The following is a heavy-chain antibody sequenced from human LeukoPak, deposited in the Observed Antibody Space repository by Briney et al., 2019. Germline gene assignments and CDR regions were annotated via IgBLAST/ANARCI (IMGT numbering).Heavy chain of an antibody. D-gene: IGHD6-19*01. CDR2: IKQDGSEK. CDR3: ARGDSGWTAEYFQH. V-gene: IGHV3-7*01. CDR1: GFTFSSYW. Sequence: GGSLRLSCAASGFTFSSYWMSWVRQAPGKGLEWVANIKQDGSEKYYVDSVKGRFTISRDNAKNSLYLQMNSLRAEDTAVYYCARGDSGWTAEYFQHWGQGTLVTVSS. J-gene: IGHJ1*01.